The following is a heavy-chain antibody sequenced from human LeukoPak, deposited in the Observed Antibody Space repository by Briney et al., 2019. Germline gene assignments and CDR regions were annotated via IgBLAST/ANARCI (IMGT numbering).Heavy chain of an antibody. CDR3: ATSVYSSGWPPFFDY. Sequence: SETLSLTCTVSGDSISNHNYFWGWIRQPPGKGLEWIGSIHYIGSTYFNLSLKSRVTVSVDTSKNHFSLKLSSVTAADTGVYYCATSVYSSGWPPFFDYWGQGAPVIVSS. D-gene: IGHD6-19*01. J-gene: IGHJ4*02. V-gene: IGHV4-39*02. CDR1: GDSISNHNYF. CDR2: IHYIGST.